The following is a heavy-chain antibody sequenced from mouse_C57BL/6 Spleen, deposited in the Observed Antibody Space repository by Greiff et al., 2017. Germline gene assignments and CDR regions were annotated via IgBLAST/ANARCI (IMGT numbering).Heavy chain of an antibody. V-gene: IGHV5-16*01. J-gene: IGHJ3*01. CDR1: GFTFSDYY. CDR2: INYDGSST. D-gene: IGHD2-2*01. Sequence: EVKVVESEGGLVQPGSSMKLSCTASGFTFSDYYMAWVRQVPEKGLEWVANINYDGSSTYYLDSLKSRFIISRDNAKNILYLQMSSLKSEDTATXYCAREDGYDSFAYWGQGTLVTVSA. CDR3: AREDGYDSFAY.